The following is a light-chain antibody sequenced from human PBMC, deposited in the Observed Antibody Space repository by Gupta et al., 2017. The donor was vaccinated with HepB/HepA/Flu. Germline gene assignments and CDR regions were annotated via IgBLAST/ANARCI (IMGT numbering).Light chain of an antibody. CDR2: KAT. Sequence: DIKMTQSPSTLSASVGDIVTITCRASQSVSSWLAWYQQKPGKAPKLLIYKATSLESGVPPRLSGSASGTEVTLTISSLQPDDFATYYCQQGSRFGQGTKLENK. CDR3: QQGSR. V-gene: IGKV1-5*03. CDR1: QSVSSW. J-gene: IGKJ2*04.